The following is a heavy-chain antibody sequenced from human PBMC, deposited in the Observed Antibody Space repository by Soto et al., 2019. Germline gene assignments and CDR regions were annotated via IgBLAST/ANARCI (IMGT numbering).Heavy chain of an antibody. V-gene: IGHV4-39*01. CDR3: ARHSLKRWLQTYFDY. J-gene: IGHJ4*02. D-gene: IGHD5-12*01. CDR1: GGSISSSSYY. Sequence: SETLSLTCTVSGGSISSSSYYWGWIRQPPGKGLEWIGSIYYSGSTYYNPSLKSRVTISVDTSKNQFSLKLSSVTAADTAVYYCARHSLKRWLQTYFDYWGQGTLVTVSS. CDR2: IYYSGST.